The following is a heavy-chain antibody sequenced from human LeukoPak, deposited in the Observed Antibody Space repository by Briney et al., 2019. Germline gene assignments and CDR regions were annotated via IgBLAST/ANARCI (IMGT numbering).Heavy chain of an antibody. CDR3: ASATCSTSCYTGRRFDY. J-gene: IGHJ4*02. CDR1: GGTFSSYA. CDR2: IIPILGIA. V-gene: IGHV1-69*04. Sequence: ASVKVSCKASGGTFSSYAISWVRQAPGQGLEWMGRIIPILGIANYAQKFQGRVTITADKSTSTAYMELSSLRSEDTAVYYCASATCSTSCYTGRRFDYWGQGTPVTVSS. D-gene: IGHD2-2*02.